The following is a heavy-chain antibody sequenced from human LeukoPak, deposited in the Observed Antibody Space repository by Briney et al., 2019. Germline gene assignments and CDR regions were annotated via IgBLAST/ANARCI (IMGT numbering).Heavy chain of an antibody. CDR3: ARVVTKGWLQLLTLDY. Sequence: KSGGSLRLSCAASGFTFSSYSMNWVRQAPGKGLEWVSSISSSSSYIYYADSVKGRFTISRDNAKNSLYLQMNSLRAEDTAVYYCARVVTKGWLQLLTLDYWGQGTLVTVSS. V-gene: IGHV3-21*01. CDR1: GFTFSSYS. J-gene: IGHJ4*02. CDR2: ISSSSSYI. D-gene: IGHD5-24*01.